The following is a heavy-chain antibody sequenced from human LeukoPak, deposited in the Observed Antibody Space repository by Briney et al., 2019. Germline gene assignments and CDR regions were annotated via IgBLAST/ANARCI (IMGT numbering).Heavy chain of an antibody. V-gene: IGHV3-7*01. D-gene: IGHD3-3*01. CDR1: GFTFGSYW. CDR2: IKQDGSEK. CDR3: ARDLYYDFWSGYYQYYYGMDV. J-gene: IGHJ6*02. Sequence: GGSLRLSCAASGFTFGSYWMSWVRQAPGKGLEWVANIKQDGSEKYYVDSVKGRFTISRDNAKNSLYLQMNSLRAEDTAVYYCARDLYYDFWSGYYQYYYGMDVWGQGTTVTVSS.